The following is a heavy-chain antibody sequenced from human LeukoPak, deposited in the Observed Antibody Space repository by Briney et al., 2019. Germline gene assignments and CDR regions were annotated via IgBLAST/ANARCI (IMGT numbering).Heavy chain of an antibody. CDR1: RFTFSNSG. CDR3: ARSLKWNLVVFDY. V-gene: IGHV3-23*01. Sequence: PGGSLRLSCAASRFTFSNSGMNWVRQAPGKGLEWVSVINDSGDNTFYADAVKGRFTISRDNSKSTLYLQMSSLRVDDTAVYYCARSLKWNLVVFDYWGQGILVTVSS. J-gene: IGHJ4*02. CDR2: INDSGDNT. D-gene: IGHD1-1*01.